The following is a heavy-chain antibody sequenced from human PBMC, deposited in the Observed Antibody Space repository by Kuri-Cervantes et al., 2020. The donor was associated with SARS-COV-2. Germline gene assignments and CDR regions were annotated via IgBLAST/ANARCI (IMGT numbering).Heavy chain of an antibody. CDR3: ARGRVGVQDF. Sequence: GGSLRLSCAASGFTFSSYGMRWVRQAPGKGLEWVAVIWYDGSNKYYADSVKGRFTISRDNSKNTLYLQMNNLRGDDTAVYFCARGRVGVQDFWGQGTLVTVSS. CDR1: GFTFSSYG. CDR2: IWYDGSNK. V-gene: IGHV3-33*01. J-gene: IGHJ4*02. D-gene: IGHD2-21*01.